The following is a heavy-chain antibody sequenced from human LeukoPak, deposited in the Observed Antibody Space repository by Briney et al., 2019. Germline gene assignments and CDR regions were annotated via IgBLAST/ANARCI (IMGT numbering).Heavy chain of an antibody. CDR3: ARGRRSSSWYKRHYYYYMDV. CDR1: GGSISSSSYY. D-gene: IGHD6-13*01. V-gene: IGHV4-39*07. CDR2: IYYSGST. J-gene: IGHJ6*03. Sequence: PSETLSLTCTVSGGSISSSSYYWGWIRQPPGKGLEWIGSIYYSGSTYYNPSLKSRVTISVDTSKNQFSLKLSSVTAADTAVYYCARGRRSSSWYKRHYYYYMDVWGKGTTVTVSS.